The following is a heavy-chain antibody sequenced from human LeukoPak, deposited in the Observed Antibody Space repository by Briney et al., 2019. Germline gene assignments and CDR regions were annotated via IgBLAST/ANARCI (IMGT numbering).Heavy chain of an antibody. J-gene: IGHJ4*02. D-gene: IGHD3-10*01. Sequence: PGGSLRLSCAASGFTFSSYAMSWVRQAPGKGLEWVSAISGSGGSTYYADSVKGRFTISRDNSKNTLYLQMNSLRAEDTAVYYCAKDRPLLLWFGELPFIDYWGQGTLVTVSS. V-gene: IGHV3-23*01. CDR2: ISGSGGST. CDR3: AKDRPLLLWFGELPFIDY. CDR1: GFTFSSYA.